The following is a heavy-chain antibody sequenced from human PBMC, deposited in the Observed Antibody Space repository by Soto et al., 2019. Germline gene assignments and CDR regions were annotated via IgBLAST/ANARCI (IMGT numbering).Heavy chain of an antibody. CDR3: VRENYYYGMDV. V-gene: IGHV3-66*01. CDR1: GFDASVNF. Sequence: PGGSLRPSCAASGFDASVNFMTWVRQAPGRGLEWVSVINNAGTTFYADSVKGRFTISGDKSKNTLSLQMNSLRVEDTAVYYCVRENYYYGMDVWGQGTAVTVSS. CDR2: INNAGTT. J-gene: IGHJ6*02.